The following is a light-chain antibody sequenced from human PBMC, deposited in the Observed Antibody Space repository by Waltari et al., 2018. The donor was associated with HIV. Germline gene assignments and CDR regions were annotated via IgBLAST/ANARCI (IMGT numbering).Light chain of an antibody. Sequence: QSLLTQPPSASGTPGQRVTMSCYGSSSNIVSNYVYWYQQLPGTAPKLPIQRNNERPSGVPDRCSGSKSGASASLAISGLRSEDEADYYCATWDDSLSAWVFGGGTKLTVL. CDR3: ATWDDSLSAWV. CDR1: SSNIVSNY. V-gene: IGLV1-47*01. CDR2: RNN. J-gene: IGLJ3*02.